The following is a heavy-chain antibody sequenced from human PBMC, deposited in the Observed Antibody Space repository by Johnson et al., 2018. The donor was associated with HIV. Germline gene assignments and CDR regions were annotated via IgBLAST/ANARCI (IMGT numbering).Heavy chain of an antibody. CDR3: AKDGTPKWLGGGSAFDI. V-gene: IGHV3-9*01. D-gene: IGHD6-19*01. Sequence: LLVESGGGLVQPGRSLRLSCAASGFTFDDYAMHWVRQAPGKGLEWVSGISWNSGSIGYADSVKGRFTISRDNAKNSLYLQMNSLRAEDTALYYCAKDGTPKWLGGGSAFDIWGQGTMVTVSS. CDR1: GFTFDDYA. J-gene: IGHJ3*02. CDR2: ISWNSGSI.